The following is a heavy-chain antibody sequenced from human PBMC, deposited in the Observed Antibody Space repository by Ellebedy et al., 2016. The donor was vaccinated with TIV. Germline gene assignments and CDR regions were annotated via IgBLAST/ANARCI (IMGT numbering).Heavy chain of an antibody. D-gene: IGHD3-3*01. CDR3: ARDIWGGFDY. J-gene: IGHJ4*02. Sequence: PGGSLRLSCAASGFTFSIYSMNWVRQAPGKGLEWVSSISSSSSYIYYADSVKGRFTNSRDNAKTSLYLQMNSLRAEDTAVYYCARDIWGGFDYWGQGTLVTVSS. V-gene: IGHV3-21*01. CDR1: GFTFSIYS. CDR2: ISSSSSYI.